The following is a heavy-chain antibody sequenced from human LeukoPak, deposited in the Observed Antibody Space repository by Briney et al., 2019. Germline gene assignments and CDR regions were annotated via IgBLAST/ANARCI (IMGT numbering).Heavy chain of an antibody. CDR2: MSYSGST. CDR3: ARELNMDV. V-gene: IGHV4-39*07. Sequence: PSETLSLTCTVSGGSISSSIYYWGWLRQPPGKGLEWIGSMSYSGSTYYNPSLKSRVTISVDTSKNQFSLKLSSVTAADTAVYYCARELNMDVWGKGTTVTVSS. CDR1: GGSISSSIYY. J-gene: IGHJ6*03. D-gene: IGHD4/OR15-4a*01.